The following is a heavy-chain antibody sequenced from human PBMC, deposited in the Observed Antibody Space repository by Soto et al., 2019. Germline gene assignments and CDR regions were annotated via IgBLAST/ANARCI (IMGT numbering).Heavy chain of an antibody. V-gene: IGHV4-59*01. CDR1: GGSISSYY. J-gene: IGHJ6*02. CDR2: IYYSGST. Sequence: PSETLSLTCTVSGGSISSYYWSWIRQPPGKGLEWIGYIYYSGSTNYNPSLKSRVTISVDTSKNQFSLKLSSVTAADTAVYYCARESVYYDILTGPFYYYYGMDVWGQGTTVTVSS. D-gene: IGHD3-9*01. CDR3: ARESVYYDILTGPFYYYYGMDV.